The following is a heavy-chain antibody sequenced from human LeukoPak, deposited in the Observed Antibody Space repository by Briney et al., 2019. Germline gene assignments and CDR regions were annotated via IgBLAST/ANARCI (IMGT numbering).Heavy chain of an antibody. D-gene: IGHD5-24*01. CDR3: ARLEMATTLLFDY. CDR2: IYSSRS. V-gene: IGHV4-4*07. CDR1: GASISSHY. Sequence: SETLSLTCTVSGASISSHYWSWIRQPAGKGLEWIGRIYSSRSIYNPSLKSRVTMSVDTSKNQFSLKLSSVTAADTAVYYCARLEMATTLLFDYWGQGTLVTVSS. J-gene: IGHJ4*02.